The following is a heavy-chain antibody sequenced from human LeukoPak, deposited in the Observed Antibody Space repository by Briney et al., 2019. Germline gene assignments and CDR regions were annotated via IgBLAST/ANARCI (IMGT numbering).Heavy chain of an antibody. CDR2: IYSGDTT. Sequence: GGSLRLSCAASGFTVSSDYMSRVRQAPGKGLEWVLVIYSGDTTYYADSVKGRFTISRDNSKNTLFLQMNSLRAEDTAVYYCARSVAKVGHYYYYGMDVWGQGTTVTVSS. V-gene: IGHV3-53*01. J-gene: IGHJ6*02. CDR1: GFTVSSDY. CDR3: ARSVAKVGHYYYYGMDV. D-gene: IGHD5/OR15-5a*01.